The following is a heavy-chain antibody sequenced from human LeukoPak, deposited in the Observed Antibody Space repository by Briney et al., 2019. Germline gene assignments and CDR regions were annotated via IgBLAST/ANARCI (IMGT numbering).Heavy chain of an antibody. CDR2: INPNSGGT. Sequence: ASVKVSCKASGYTFTGYYMHWVRQARGQGLEWMGWINPNSGGTNYAQKFQGRVTMTRDTSISTAYMKLSRLRSDDTAVYYCARDGIVATWFDYWGQGTLVTVSS. D-gene: IGHD5-12*01. CDR1: GYTFTGYY. CDR3: ARDGIVATWFDY. J-gene: IGHJ4*02. V-gene: IGHV1-2*02.